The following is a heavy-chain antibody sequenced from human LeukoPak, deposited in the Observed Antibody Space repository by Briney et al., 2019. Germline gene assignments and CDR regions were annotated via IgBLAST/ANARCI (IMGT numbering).Heavy chain of an antibody. V-gene: IGHV3-21*01. Sequence: GGSLRLSCAASGFTFSSYSMNWVRQAPGKGLEWLSSISSSSSYIYYADSVKCRFTISRDNAKNSLYLQMNSLRAEDTAVYYCARDDHFDYDFWSGYFSSGFEEKYYFDYWGQGTLVTVSS. CDR1: GFTFSSYS. CDR3: ARDDHFDYDFWSGYFSSGFEEKYYFDY. CDR2: ISSSSSYI. D-gene: IGHD3-3*01. J-gene: IGHJ4*02.